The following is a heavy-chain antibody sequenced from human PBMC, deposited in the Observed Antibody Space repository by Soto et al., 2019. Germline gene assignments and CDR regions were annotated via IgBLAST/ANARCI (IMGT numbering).Heavy chain of an antibody. V-gene: IGHV4-4*02. CDR1: GGSISSSNW. D-gene: IGHD1-7*01. J-gene: IGHJ3*02. CDR2: IYHSWST. CDR3: ARWNFAGAAFDI. Sequence: SETLSLTCAVSGGSISSSNWWSCVRQPPGKGLEWIGEIYHSWSTNYNPSLKSRVTISVDKSKNQFSLKLSSVTAADTAVYYCARWNFAGAAFDIWGQGTMVIVSS.